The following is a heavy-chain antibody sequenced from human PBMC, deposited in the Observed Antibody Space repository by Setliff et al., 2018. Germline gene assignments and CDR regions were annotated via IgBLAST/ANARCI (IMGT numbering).Heavy chain of an antibody. D-gene: IGHD5-12*01. V-gene: IGHV4-39*02. Sequence: PSETLSLTCTVSGVSISSSGYYWGWVRQPPGKGLEWIGGISHSANKYYNPSFRTGVTISVDMSKNQFFLNLDSVTAADTALYYCARESRFGYSGYDCAFDYWGQGMLVTSPQ. CDR3: ARESRFGYSGYDCAFDY. CDR1: GVSISSSGYY. J-gene: IGHJ4*02. CDR2: ISHSANK.